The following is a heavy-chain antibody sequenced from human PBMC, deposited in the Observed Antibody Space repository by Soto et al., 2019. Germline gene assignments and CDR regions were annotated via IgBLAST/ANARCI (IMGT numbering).Heavy chain of an antibody. CDR2: INHSRST. Sequence: SETLSLTCAVYGGSFSGYYWSWIRQPPGKGLEWIAEINHSRSTNYNPSLKSRVTISVDKSKNQVSLNLTSVIAADTAVYYCARARTWGSVYYGLAVRAPGPTVTVSS. CDR1: GGSFSGYY. D-gene: IGHD3-16*01. CDR3: ARARTWGSVYYGLAV. V-gene: IGHV4-34*01. J-gene: IGHJ6*02.